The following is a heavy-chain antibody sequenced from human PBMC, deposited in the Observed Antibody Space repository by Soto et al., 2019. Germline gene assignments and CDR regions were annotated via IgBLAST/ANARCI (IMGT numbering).Heavy chain of an antibody. J-gene: IGHJ6*02. V-gene: IGHV3-30-3*01. CDR3: ARDRLRYNWNDFPYYYYGRDV. Sequence: QVQLVESGGGVVQPGRSLRLSCAASGFTFSSYAMQWVRQAPGKGLEWVAVISYDGSNKYYADSVKGRFTISRDNSKNTLYLQMNSLRAEDTAVYYCARDRLRYNWNDFPYYYYGRDVWGQGTTVTVYS. D-gene: IGHD1-1*01. CDR1: GFTFSSYA. CDR2: ISYDGSNK.